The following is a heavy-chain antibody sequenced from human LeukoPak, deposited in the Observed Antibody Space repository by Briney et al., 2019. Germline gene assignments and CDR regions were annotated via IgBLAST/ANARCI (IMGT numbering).Heavy chain of an antibody. CDR1: GFTFSSYW. J-gene: IGHJ6*02. D-gene: IGHD3-9*01. V-gene: IGHV3-7*01. CDR3: ARGLQVLRYFDWFLELWSGMDV. Sequence: QSGGSLRLSCAASGFTFSSYWMSWVRQAPGKGLEWVANIKQDGSEKYYVNSVKGRFTISRDNSKNTLYLQMGSLRAEDMAVYYCARGLQVLRYFDWFLELWSGMDVWGQGTTVTVSS. CDR2: IKQDGSEK.